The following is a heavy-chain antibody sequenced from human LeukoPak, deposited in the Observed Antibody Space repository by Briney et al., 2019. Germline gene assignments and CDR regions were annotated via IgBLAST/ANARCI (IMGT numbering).Heavy chain of an antibody. J-gene: IGHJ4*02. CDR1: GFSFSSYE. CDR2: ISGDGSPI. Sequence: GGSLRLSCVASGFSFSSYEMNWVRQAPGKGLEWLSYISGDGSPIYYADSVKGRFAISRDNAKNSLHLQMNSLRAEDTAVYYCARKGGSGSYYVDYIDYWGQGTLVTVSS. V-gene: IGHV3-48*03. D-gene: IGHD1-26*01. CDR3: ARKGGSGSYYVDYIDY.